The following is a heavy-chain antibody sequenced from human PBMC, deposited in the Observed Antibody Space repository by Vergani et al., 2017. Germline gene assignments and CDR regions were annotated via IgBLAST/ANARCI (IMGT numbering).Heavy chain of an antibody. D-gene: IGHD2-2*02. CDR2: IYPGDSDT. J-gene: IGHJ6*03. Sequence: EVQLVQSGAEVKKPGESLKISCKGSGYSFTSYWIGWVRQMPGKGLEWMGIIYPGDSDTRYSPSFQGQVTISADKSISTAYLQWSSLKASDTAMYYCARIEGYCRSTSCYRSNYYYMDVWGKGTTVTVSS. V-gene: IGHV5-51*01. CDR3: ARIEGYCRSTSCYRSNYYYMDV. CDR1: GYSFTSYW.